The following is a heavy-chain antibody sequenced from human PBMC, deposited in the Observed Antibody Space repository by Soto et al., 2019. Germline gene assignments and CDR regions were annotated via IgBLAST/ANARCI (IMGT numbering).Heavy chain of an antibody. CDR1: GFTFDDYA. V-gene: IGHV3-9*01. CDR2: ISWNSGSI. D-gene: IGHD6-19*01. J-gene: IGHJ4*02. CDR3: AKDLRETMAGPIDY. Sequence: PGGSLRLSCAASGFTFDDYAMHWVRQAPGKGLEWVSGISWNSGSIGYADSVKGRFTISRDNAKNSLYLQMNSLRAEDTALYYCAKDLRETMAGPIDYWGQGTLVTVSS.